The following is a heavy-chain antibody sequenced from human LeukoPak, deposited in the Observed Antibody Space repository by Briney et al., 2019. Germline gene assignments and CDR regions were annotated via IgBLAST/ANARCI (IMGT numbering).Heavy chain of an antibody. V-gene: IGHV4-59*01. CDR3: ARGGPAGMGAYYYYMDV. CDR1: GGSISSYY. J-gene: IGHJ6*03. D-gene: IGHD2-2*01. CDR2: IYYSGST. Sequence: SETLSLTCTVSGGSISSYYWSWIRQPPGKGLEWIAYIYYSGSTNYNPSLKSRVTISVDTSKNQFSLKLSSVTAADTAVYYCARGGPAGMGAYYYYMDVWGKGTTVTVSS.